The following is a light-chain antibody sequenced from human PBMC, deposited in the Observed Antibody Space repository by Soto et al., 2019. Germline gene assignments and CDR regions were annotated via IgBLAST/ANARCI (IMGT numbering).Light chain of an antibody. CDR2: GSS. CDR1: QSVSSN. Sequence: EIVMTQSPATLSVSPGERATLSCRAIQSVSSNLACYQQKTGQAPRILIYGSSTRATGIPARFSGSGSGTEFTLTISSMQSEDFAVYYCRKYNNWXPVTFGQWTKV. V-gene: IGKV3-15*01. J-gene: IGKJ1*01. CDR3: RKYNNWXPVT.